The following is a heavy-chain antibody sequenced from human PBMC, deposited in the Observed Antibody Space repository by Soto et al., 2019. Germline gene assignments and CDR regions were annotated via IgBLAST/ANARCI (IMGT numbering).Heavy chain of an antibody. D-gene: IGHD6-13*01. CDR2: ISGSGGST. CDR3: AKDPIAAAGSFHDY. CDR1: GFTFSSYA. V-gene: IGHV3-23*01. Sequence: LRLSCAASGFTFSSYAMSWVRQAPGKGLEWVSAISGSGGSTYYADSVKGRFTISRDNSKNTLYLQMNGLRAEDTAVYYCAKDPIAAAGSFHDYWGQGTLVTVSS. J-gene: IGHJ4*02.